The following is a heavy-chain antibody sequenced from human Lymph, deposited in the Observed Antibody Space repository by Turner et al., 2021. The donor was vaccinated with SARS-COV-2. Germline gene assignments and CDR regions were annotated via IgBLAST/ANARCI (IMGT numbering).Heavy chain of an antibody. Sequence: HVQFVQSGAAVEKPGSSVTVSCKASGVTFSSYGIRWVRQAPGQGLEWVGGIIPICGTANYAQKFQGRVTITADEYTSTAYMELSSLRSEDTAVYYCASLGGDYGFDYWGQGTLVTVSS. CDR1: GVTFSSYG. CDR2: IIPICGTA. J-gene: IGHJ4*02. V-gene: IGHV1-69*01. CDR3: ASLGGDYGFDY. D-gene: IGHD4-17*01.